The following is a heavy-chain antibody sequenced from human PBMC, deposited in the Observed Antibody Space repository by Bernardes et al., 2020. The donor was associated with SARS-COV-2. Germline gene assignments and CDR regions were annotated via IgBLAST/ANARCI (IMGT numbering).Heavy chain of an antibody. D-gene: IGHD1-1*01. CDR2: FSSSTNTI. Sequence: GGSLRLSCTASGFSLSNYNMNWVRQAPGKGLEWISYFSSSTNTIYYADSVQGRFTISRDNAKNSLYLQLDSLRQEDTAVYYCVRQERRAFDIWGQGTMVTVSS. CDR3: VRQERRAFDI. CDR1: GFSLSNYN. V-gene: IGHV3-48*02. J-gene: IGHJ3*02.